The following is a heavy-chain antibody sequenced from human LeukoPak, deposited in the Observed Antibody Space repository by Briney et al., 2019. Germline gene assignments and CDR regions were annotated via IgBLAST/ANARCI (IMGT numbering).Heavy chain of an antibody. J-gene: IGHJ5*02. CDR3: GRAGRKGGWFDP. CDR2: IYYSGST. Sequence: SETLSLTCTVSGGSISSYYWSWIRQPPGKGLEWIGYIYYSGSTNYNPSLKSRVTISVDTSKNQFSLKLSSVTAADTAVYYCGRAGRKGGWFDPGGQGTLVTVSS. V-gene: IGHV4-59*08. D-gene: IGHD1-14*01. CDR1: GGSISSYY.